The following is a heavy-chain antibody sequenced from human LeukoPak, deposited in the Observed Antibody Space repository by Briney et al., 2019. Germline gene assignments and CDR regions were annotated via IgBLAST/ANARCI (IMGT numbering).Heavy chain of an antibody. Sequence: NTSETLSLTCTVSGYSIGSGYYWGWIRQPPGKGLEWIGSIYYSGSTYYNPSLKSRVTISVDTSKNQFSLKLSSVTAADTAVYYCARVFGGYYFDYWGQGTLVTVSS. CDR3: ARVFGGYYFDY. V-gene: IGHV4-38-2*02. D-gene: IGHD2-15*01. J-gene: IGHJ4*02. CDR1: GYSIGSGYY. CDR2: IYYSGST.